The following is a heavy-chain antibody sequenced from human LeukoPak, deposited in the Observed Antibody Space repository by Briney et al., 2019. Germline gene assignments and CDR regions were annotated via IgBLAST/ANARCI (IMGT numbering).Heavy chain of an antibody. D-gene: IGHD6-13*01. Sequence: GGSLRLSCAASGFTFSSYAMSWVRQAPGKGLEGGSAISGSGGSTYYADSVKGRFTISRDNSKNTLYLQMNSLRAEDTAVYYCAGQPIAAAGASFDYWGQGTLVTVSS. J-gene: IGHJ4*02. CDR2: ISGSGGST. V-gene: IGHV3-23*01. CDR3: AGQPIAAAGASFDY. CDR1: GFTFSSYA.